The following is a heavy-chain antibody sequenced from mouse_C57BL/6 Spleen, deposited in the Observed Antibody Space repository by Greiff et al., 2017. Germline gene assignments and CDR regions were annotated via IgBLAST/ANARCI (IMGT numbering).Heavy chain of an antibody. J-gene: IGHJ1*03. CDR2: IYPGDGDT. Sequence: VMLVESGPELVKPGASVKISCKASGYAFSSSWMNWVKQRPGKGLEWIGRIYPGDGDTNYNGKFKGKATLTADKSSSTAYMQLSILTSEDSVVYFCARNYEGWYFDVWGTGTTVTVSS. V-gene: IGHV1-82*01. CDR3: ARNYEGWYFDV. D-gene: IGHD2-4*01. CDR1: GYAFSSSW.